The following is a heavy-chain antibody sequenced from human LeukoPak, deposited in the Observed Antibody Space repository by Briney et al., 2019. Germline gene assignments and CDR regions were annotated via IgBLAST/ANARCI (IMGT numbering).Heavy chain of an antibody. J-gene: IGHJ6*03. CDR2: ISAYNGNT. CDR3: ARVGVVTAMARGPGYYYYYMDV. V-gene: IGHV1-18*01. CDR1: GYTFTSYG. Sequence: GSVKVSCKASGYTFTSYGISWVRQAPGQGLEWMGWISAYNGNTNYAQKLQGRVTMTTDTSTSTAYMELRSLRSDDTAVYYCARVGVVTAMARGPGYYYYYMDVWGKGTTVTISS. D-gene: IGHD5-18*01.